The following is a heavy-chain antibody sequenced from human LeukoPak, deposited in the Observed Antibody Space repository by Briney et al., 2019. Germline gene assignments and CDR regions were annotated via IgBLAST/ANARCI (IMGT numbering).Heavy chain of an antibody. J-gene: IGHJ5*02. V-gene: IGHV3-7*05. CDR1: GFTFSSSW. CDR3: FGGASSST. Sequence: PGGSLRLSCATSGFTFSSSWMFWARQASGKGLQWVATINPDGSEKYYVDSVRGRFSTSRDNAKNFLYLQMTSLRAEDTAVYYCFGGASSSTWGQGTLVTVSS. D-gene: IGHD4/OR15-4a*01. CDR2: INPDGSEK.